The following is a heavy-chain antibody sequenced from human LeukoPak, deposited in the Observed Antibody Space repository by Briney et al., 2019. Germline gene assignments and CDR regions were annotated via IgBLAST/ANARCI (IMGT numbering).Heavy chain of an antibody. Sequence: SETLSLTCTVSGGSISPYYWSWIRQPPGKGLEWIGYIYYSGSTNYNPSLKSRVTISVDTSKNQFSLKLSSVTAADTAVYYCAREQAVFGIVIASQRYFEVWGRGSLVTVSS. J-gene: IGHJ2*01. V-gene: IGHV4-59*01. CDR2: IYYSGST. CDR3: AREQAVFGIVIASQRYFEV. D-gene: IGHD3-3*01. CDR1: GGSISPYY.